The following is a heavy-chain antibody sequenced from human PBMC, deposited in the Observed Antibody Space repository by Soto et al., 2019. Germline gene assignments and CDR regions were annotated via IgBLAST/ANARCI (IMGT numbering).Heavy chain of an antibody. Sequence: GASVKVSCKASGGTFSSYAISWVRQAPGQGLEWMGGIIPIFGTANYAQKFQGRVTITADESTSTAYMELSSLRSEDTAVYYCAISIAAAGRYYFDYWGQGTLVTVSS. V-gene: IGHV1-69*13. CDR2: IIPIFGTA. CDR3: AISIAAAGRYYFDY. J-gene: IGHJ4*02. D-gene: IGHD6-13*01. CDR1: GGTFSSYA.